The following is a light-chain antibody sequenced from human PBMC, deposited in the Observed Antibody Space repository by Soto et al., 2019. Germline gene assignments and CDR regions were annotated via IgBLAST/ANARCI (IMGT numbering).Light chain of an antibody. V-gene: IGKV3-15*01. Sequence: EKVMTQSPATLSVSPGERATLSCRASQSVGSDLAWYQQKPGQPPRLLIYDASTRATGIPSRFSGSGSGTDFTLTISSLQPEDFATYYCQQGYSTPITFGQGTRLEIK. CDR3: QQGYSTPIT. CDR2: DAS. CDR1: QSVGSD. J-gene: IGKJ5*01.